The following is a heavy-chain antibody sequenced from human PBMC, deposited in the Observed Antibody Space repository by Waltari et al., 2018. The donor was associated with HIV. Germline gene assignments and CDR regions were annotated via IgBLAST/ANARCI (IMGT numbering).Heavy chain of an antibody. CDR2: ISGSGDNT. Sequence: EVQLLESGGGLVQTGGSLTLSCAVSGFSFSSYAMSWVRQASGKGLEWISTISGSGDNTYYADSVKDRFTISRDNSKNTLYLQMNSLRAEDTAVYYCAKGRSGIAEAGLNYWGQGTLVTVSS. CDR1: GFSFSSYA. V-gene: IGHV3-23*01. CDR3: AKGRSGIAEAGLNY. D-gene: IGHD6-19*01. J-gene: IGHJ4*02.